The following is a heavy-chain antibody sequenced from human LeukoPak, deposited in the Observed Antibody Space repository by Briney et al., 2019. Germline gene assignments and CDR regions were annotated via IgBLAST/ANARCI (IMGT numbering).Heavy chain of an antibody. CDR3: AGTQHGELDY. CDR1: GGSISSYY. D-gene: IGHD7-27*01. V-gene: IGHV4-4*07. CDR2: IHTSGST. Sequence: SETLSLTCTVSGGSISSYYWISVRQPAGKGLEWIGRIHTSGSTNYNPSLKSRVTMSLDTSKNQFSLKLTSVTAADTAVFYCAGTQHGELDYWGQGALVTVSS. J-gene: IGHJ4*02.